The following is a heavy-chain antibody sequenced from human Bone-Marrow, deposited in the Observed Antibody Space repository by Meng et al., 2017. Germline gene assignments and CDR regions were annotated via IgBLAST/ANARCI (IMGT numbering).Heavy chain of an antibody. Sequence: SEKVSCKASGGTFSSYAISWVRQAPGQGLEWMGGIIPIFGTANYAQKFQGRVTITANESTSTAYMELSSLRDEDTAVYYCARSKWERRDGLDYWGQGTRVTVYS. CDR2: IIPIFGTA. D-gene: IGHD1-26*01. CDR1: GGTFSSYA. CDR3: ARSKWERRDGLDY. J-gene: IGHJ4*02. V-gene: IGHV1-69*13.